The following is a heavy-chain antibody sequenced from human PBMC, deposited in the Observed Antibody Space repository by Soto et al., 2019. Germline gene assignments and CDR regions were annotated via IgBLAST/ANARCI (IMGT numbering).Heavy chain of an antibody. CDR2: ISSGSSYI. CDR1: GFIFSDYT. Sequence: GESLKISCAASGFIFSDYTMNWVRQAPGKGLEWVSSISSGSSYIYYADPVKGRFTISRDNAKNSLYLQMNSLRAEDTAVYYCARDNSPAYDFWSGYSLDYWGQGTLVTVSS. D-gene: IGHD3-3*01. V-gene: IGHV3-21*01. CDR3: ARDNSPAYDFWSGYSLDY. J-gene: IGHJ4*02.